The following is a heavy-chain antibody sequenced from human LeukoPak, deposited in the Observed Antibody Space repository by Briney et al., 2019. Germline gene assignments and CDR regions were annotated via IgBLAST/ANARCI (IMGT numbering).Heavy chain of an antibody. CDR1: GGSISSYY. V-gene: IGHV4-59*01. D-gene: IGHD2-21*02. J-gene: IGHJ4*02. CDR2: IYYSGST. Sequence: SETLSLTCTGSGGSISSYYWSWIRQPPGKGLEWIGYIYYSGSTNYNRSLKSRVTISVDTSKNQFSLKLSSVTAADTAVYYCARGFGDCGGDCYSFPDYWGQGTLVTVSS. CDR3: ARGFGDCGGDCYSFPDY.